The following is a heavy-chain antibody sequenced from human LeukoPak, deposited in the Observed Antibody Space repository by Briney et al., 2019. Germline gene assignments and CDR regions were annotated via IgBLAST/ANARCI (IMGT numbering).Heavy chain of an antibody. D-gene: IGHD6-6*01. Sequence: GSLRLSCAASGFTFSSYAMSWVRQAPGKGLEWVSAISGSGGSTYYADSVKGRFTISRDNSKNTLYLQMNSLRAEDTAVYYCARDQGDSSSSYFDYWGQGTLVTVSS. CDR2: ISGSGGST. J-gene: IGHJ4*02. CDR3: ARDQGDSSSSYFDY. V-gene: IGHV3-23*01. CDR1: GFTFSSYA.